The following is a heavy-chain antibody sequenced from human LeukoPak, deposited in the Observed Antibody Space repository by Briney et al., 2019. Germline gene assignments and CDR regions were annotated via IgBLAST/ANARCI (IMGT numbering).Heavy chain of an antibody. CDR2: ISSSSSCI. J-gene: IGHJ4*02. D-gene: IGHD5-18*01. CDR3: AREWSTVTAMAPGPLDY. Sequence: NPGGSLRLSCAASGFTFSNAWMSWVRQAPGKGLEWVSSISSSSSCIYYADSVKGRFTISRDNAKNSLYLQMNSLRAEDTAVYYCAREWSTVTAMAPGPLDYWGQGTLVTVSS. CDR1: GFTFSNAW. V-gene: IGHV3-21*01.